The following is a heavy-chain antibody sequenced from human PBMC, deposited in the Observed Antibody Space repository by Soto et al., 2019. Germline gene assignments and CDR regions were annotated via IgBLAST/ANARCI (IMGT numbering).Heavy chain of an antibody. Sequence: GGSLRLSCAASGFTFSNAWMSWVRQAPGKGLEWVGRIKSKTDGGTTDYAAPVKGRFTISRDDSKNTLYLQMNSLKTEDTAVYYCTTFTYYDILTGYWGAQPYVDYYGMDVWGQGTTVTVSS. D-gene: IGHD3-9*01. V-gene: IGHV3-15*01. CDR1: GFTFSNAW. CDR2: IKSKTDGGTT. J-gene: IGHJ6*02. CDR3: TTFTYYDILTGYWGAQPYVDYYGMDV.